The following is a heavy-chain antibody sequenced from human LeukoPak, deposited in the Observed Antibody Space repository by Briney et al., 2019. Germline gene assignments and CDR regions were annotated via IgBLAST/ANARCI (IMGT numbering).Heavy chain of an antibody. CDR2: IYTTGST. Sequence: SETLSLTCSLSGGSISSNYWSWIRQSPGKGLEWIGYIYTTGSTNYNPSLKSRVTISVDTSKNQFSLTLSSVTAADTAVYYCARRAISGYYYDFDYWGQGTLVTVSS. CDR1: GGSISSNY. CDR3: ARRAISGYYYDFDY. J-gene: IGHJ4*02. D-gene: IGHD3-22*01. V-gene: IGHV4-4*09.